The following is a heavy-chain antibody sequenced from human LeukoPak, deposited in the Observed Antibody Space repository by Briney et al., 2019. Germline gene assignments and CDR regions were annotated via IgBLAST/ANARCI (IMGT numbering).Heavy chain of an antibody. CDR3: ARLAAAGMDFDY. CDR2: INPNSGGT. Sequence: VASVNVSCTASGCTFTGYDMNWVRQAPGQGLEWMGWINPNSGGTNYAQKFQGRVTMTRDTSISTAYMELSRLRSDDTAVYYCARLAAAGMDFDYWGQGTLVTVSS. D-gene: IGHD6-13*01. CDR1: GCTFTGYD. V-gene: IGHV1-2*02. J-gene: IGHJ4*02.